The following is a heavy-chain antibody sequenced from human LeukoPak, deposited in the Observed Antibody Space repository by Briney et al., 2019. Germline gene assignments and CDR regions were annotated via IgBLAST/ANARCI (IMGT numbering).Heavy chain of an antibody. CDR3: ARRAAAGPYFDY. J-gene: IGHJ4*02. CDR2: INHSGST. D-gene: IGHD6-13*01. Sequence: SETLSLTCAVYGGSFSGYYWSWIRQPPGKGLEWIGEINHSGSTNYNPSPKSRVTISVDTSKNQFSLKLSSVTAADTAVYYCARRAAAGPYFDYWGQGTLVTVSS. CDR1: GGSFSGYY. V-gene: IGHV4-34*01.